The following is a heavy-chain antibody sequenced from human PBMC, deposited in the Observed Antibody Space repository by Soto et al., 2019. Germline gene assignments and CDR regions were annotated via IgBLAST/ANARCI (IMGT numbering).Heavy chain of an antibody. D-gene: IGHD2-15*01. J-gene: IGHJ2*01. CDR3: AKAIVVVVAATPETWYFDL. CDR2: ISGSGGST. V-gene: IGHV3-23*01. CDR1: GFTFSSYA. Sequence: EVQLLESGGGLVQPGGSLRLSCAASGFTFSSYAMSWVRQAPGKGLEWVSAISGSGGSTYYADSVKGRFTISRDNSKNTLYLQMNNLRAEDTAVYYCAKAIVVVVAATPETWYFDLWGRGTLVTVSS.